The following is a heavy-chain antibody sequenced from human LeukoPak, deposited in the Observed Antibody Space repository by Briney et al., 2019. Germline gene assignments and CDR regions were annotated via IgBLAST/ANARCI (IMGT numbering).Heavy chain of an antibody. CDR3: ARARIYDFWSGYPDY. CDR2: INPNGGGT. Sequence: ASVKVSCKASGYTFTDYYLHWVRQAPGQGLEWMGWINPNGGGTNYAQNFQGRVTMTRDTSISTTYMELRSLRSDDTAVYYCARARIYDFWSGYPDYWGQGTLVTVSS. J-gene: IGHJ4*02. CDR1: GYTFTDYY. D-gene: IGHD3-3*01. V-gene: IGHV1-2*02.